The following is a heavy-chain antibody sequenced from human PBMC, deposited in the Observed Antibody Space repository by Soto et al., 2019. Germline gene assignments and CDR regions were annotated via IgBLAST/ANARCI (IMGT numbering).Heavy chain of an antibody. Sequence: GGSLRLSCAASGFTFSSYSMNWVRQAPGKGLEWVSSISSSSSYIYYADSVKGRFTISRDNAKNSLYLQMNSLRAEDTAVYYCARDLLRFGSGWINDAFDIWGQGTMVTVSS. V-gene: IGHV3-21*01. D-gene: IGHD6-19*01. CDR2: ISSSSSYI. J-gene: IGHJ3*02. CDR3: ARDLLRFGSGWINDAFDI. CDR1: GFTFSSYS.